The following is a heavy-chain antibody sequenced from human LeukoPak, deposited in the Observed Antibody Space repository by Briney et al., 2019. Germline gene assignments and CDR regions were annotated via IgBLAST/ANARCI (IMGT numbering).Heavy chain of an antibody. CDR3: ARGVSD. CDR1: GCTFNIYA. Sequence: GGSLRLSCATSGCTFNIYAMNWVRQAPGKGLEWVSIISGNGINTYYADSVKGRFTISRDDSKNTLYLQMNSLRVDDTAIYYCARGVSDWGQGTLVTVAS. CDR2: ISGNGINT. V-gene: IGHV3-23*01. D-gene: IGHD3-16*01. J-gene: IGHJ4*02.